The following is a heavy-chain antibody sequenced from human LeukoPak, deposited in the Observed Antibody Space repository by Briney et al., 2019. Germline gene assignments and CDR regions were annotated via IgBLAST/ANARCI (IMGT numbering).Heavy chain of an antibody. Sequence: GGSLRLSCAASGFTFRTSGMSWVRQAPGKGLEWVSGISGSGHRTYYADSVKGRFTISRDNSKSTLYLKMNSLRAEDTAVYYCAKDWGEYFDYVWGSFTSFDSWGQGTLVTVSS. V-gene: IGHV3-23*01. CDR2: ISGSGHRT. CDR1: GFTFRTSG. J-gene: IGHJ4*02. CDR3: AKDWGEYFDYVWGSFTSFDS. D-gene: IGHD3-16*01.